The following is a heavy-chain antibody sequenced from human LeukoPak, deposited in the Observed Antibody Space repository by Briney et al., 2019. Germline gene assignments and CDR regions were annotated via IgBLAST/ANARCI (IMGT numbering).Heavy chain of an antibody. CDR2: IYYSGST. CDR3: ARVHHAVTYYDFWSGYSPPSWFDP. D-gene: IGHD3-3*01. Sequence: SETLSLTCTVSGGSISSYYWSWIRQPPGKGLGWIGHIYYSGSTNYNPSLKSRVTISVDTSKNQFSLKLSSVTAADTAVYYCARVHHAVTYYDFWSGYSPPSWFDPWGQGTLVTVSS. CDR1: GGSISSYY. V-gene: IGHV4-59*01. J-gene: IGHJ5*02.